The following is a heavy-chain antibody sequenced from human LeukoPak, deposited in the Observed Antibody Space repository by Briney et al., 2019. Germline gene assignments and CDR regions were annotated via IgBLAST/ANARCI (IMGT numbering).Heavy chain of an antibody. CDR3: ARETLRSGDYDFWSGYPLGAFDI. V-gene: IGHV1-69*05. J-gene: IGHJ3*02. D-gene: IGHD3-3*01. CDR2: IIPIFGTA. CDR1: GGTFSSYA. Sequence: SVKVSCKASGGTFSSYAISWVRQAPGQELEWLGGIIPIFGTANYAQKFQGRVTITTDESTSTAYMELSSLRSEDTAVYYCARETLRSGDYDFWSGYPLGAFDIWGQGTMVTVSS.